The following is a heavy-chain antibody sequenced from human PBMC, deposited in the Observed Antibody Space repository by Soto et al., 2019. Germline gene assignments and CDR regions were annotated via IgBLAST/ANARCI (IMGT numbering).Heavy chain of an antibody. Sequence: SETLSLTCTVSGGSISSDYWSWIRQPPRKGLEWIGYTYYSGSTNYNPSLKSRVTISADTSKNQFSLKLSSVTAADTAVYYCARIGYYDSSGYYLGPFDYWGQGTLVTVSS. CDR1: GGSISSDY. CDR2: TYYSGST. V-gene: IGHV4-59*01. CDR3: ARIGYYDSSGYYLGPFDY. J-gene: IGHJ4*02. D-gene: IGHD3-22*01.